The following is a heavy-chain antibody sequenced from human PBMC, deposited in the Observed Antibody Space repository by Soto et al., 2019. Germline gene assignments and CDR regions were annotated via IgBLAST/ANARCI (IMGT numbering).Heavy chain of an antibody. J-gene: IGHJ4*02. Sequence: QVQLQQWGAGLLKPSETLSLTCAVYGGSFSGYYWSWIRQPPGKGLEWIGEINHSGSTNYNPSLKSRATISVDTSKNQFSLKLSSVTAADTAVYYCARGDYFDYWGQGTLVTVSS. CDR3: ARGDYFDY. CDR2: INHSGST. V-gene: IGHV4-34*01. CDR1: GGSFSGYY.